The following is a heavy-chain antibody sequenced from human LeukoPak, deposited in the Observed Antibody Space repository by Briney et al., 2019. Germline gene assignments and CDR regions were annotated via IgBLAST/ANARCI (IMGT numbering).Heavy chain of an antibody. CDR1: GYSFTSYW. CDR2: IYPGDSDT. J-gene: IGHJ5*02. Sequence: GASLKISFKGSGYSFTSYWIVWVRQMPGKGLEWMGIIYPGDSDTRYSPSFQGQVTLSADKSISTAYLQWSSLEASDTAMYYCARLVSGVGNWFDPWGQGTLVTVSS. D-gene: IGHD1-26*01. CDR3: ARLVSGVGNWFDP. V-gene: IGHV5-51*01.